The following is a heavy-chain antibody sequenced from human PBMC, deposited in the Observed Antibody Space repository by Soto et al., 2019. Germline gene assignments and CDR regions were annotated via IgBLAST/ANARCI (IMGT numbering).Heavy chain of an antibody. CDR2: ISSSSSYT. J-gene: IGHJ4*02. V-gene: IGHV3-11*06. D-gene: IGHD6-19*01. Sequence: QVQLVESGGGLVKPGGSLRLSCAASGFTFSDYYMSWIRQAPGKGQVWVSYISSSSSYTNYADTVKGRFTISRDNAKNSLYLQMNSLRAEDTAVYYCARVGLAGTDGYWGQGTLVTVSS. CDR3: ARVGLAGTDGY. CDR1: GFTFSDYY.